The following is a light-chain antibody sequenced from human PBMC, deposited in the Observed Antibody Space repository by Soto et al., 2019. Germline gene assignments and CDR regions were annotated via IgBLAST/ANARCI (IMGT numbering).Light chain of an antibody. V-gene: IGKV3-11*01. Sequence: EIVLTQSPSTLSFSPLERATLSCRASQSVGTFFAWYQQKPGQAPRLLIYDASNRATGIPARFSGSGSGTDFTLTISSLEPEDFALYYCQQCYNWPQWTFGQGTKV. CDR3: QQCYNWPQWT. CDR1: QSVGTF. J-gene: IGKJ1*01. CDR2: DAS.